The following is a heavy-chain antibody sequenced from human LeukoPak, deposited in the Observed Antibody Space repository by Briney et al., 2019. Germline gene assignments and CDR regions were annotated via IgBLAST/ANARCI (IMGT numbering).Heavy chain of an antibody. V-gene: IGHV4-34*01. J-gene: IGHJ5*02. D-gene: IGHD6-13*01. CDR3: ARRGAAGTSPHYNWFDP. CDR1: GGSFSGYY. CDR2: INHSGST. Sequence: MPSETLSLTCAVYGGSFSGYYWSWIRQPPGKGLEWIGEINHSGSTNYNPSLKSRVTISVDTSKNQFSLKLSSVTAADTAVYYCARRGAAGTSPHYNWFDPWGQGTLVTVSS.